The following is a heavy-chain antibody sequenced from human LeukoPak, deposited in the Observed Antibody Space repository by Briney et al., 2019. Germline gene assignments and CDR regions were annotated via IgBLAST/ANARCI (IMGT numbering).Heavy chain of an antibody. D-gene: IGHD3-10*01. CDR2: IYNSDKT. V-gene: IGHV3-53*01. CDR1: GFAVSREF. CDR3: ARSILDGSGSYYMAY. J-gene: IGHJ4*02. Sequence: PGGSLRLSCAASGFAVSREFMSWVRQAPGQGLEWVSVIYNSDKTYYADSVKGRFTISRDNSENTLYLQMNSLGADDTAVYYCARSILDGSGSYYMAYWGQGTLVTVSS.